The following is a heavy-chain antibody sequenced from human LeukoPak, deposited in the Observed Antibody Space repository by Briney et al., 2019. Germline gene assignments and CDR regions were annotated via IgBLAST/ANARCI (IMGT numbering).Heavy chain of an antibody. CDR3: ARVGSSGWYVHPTLDY. Sequence: ASVKVSCKASGYTFSGYYIHWVRQAPGRGLEWMSWINPSNGDTNYAQKLQGRVTMTRDTSISTAYMELTRLISDDTAVYYCARVGSSGWYVHPTLDYWGQGTLVTVSS. CDR2: INPSNGDT. CDR1: GYTFSGYY. V-gene: IGHV1-2*02. J-gene: IGHJ4*02. D-gene: IGHD6-19*01.